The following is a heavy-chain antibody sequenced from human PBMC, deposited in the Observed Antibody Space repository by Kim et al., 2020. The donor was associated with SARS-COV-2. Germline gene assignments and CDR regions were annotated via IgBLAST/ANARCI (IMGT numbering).Heavy chain of an antibody. D-gene: IGHD4-17*01. J-gene: IGHJ6*02. CDR3: AKDLRPYGDYVSYYYYYYGMDV. Sequence: GGSLRLSCAASGFTFSSYAMSWVRQAPGKGLEWVSAISGSGGNTYYADSVKGRFTISRDNSKNTLYLQMNSLRAEDTAVYYCAKDLRPYGDYVSYYYYYYGMDVWGQGTTVTVSS. CDR2: ISGSGGNT. V-gene: IGHV3-23*01. CDR1: GFTFSSYA.